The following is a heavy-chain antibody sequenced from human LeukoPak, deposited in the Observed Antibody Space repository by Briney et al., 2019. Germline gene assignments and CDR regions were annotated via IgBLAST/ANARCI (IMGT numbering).Heavy chain of an antibody. CDR2: ISSSSSYI. Sequence: GGSLRLSCAGSGFTSSSYSMNWVRQAPGKGLEWVSSISSSSSYIYYADSVKGRFTISRDNAKNSLYLQMNSLRAEDTAVYYCAPVGARYYFDYWGQGTLVTVSS. D-gene: IGHD1-26*01. CDR1: GFTSSSYS. V-gene: IGHV3-21*01. CDR3: APVGARYYFDY. J-gene: IGHJ4*02.